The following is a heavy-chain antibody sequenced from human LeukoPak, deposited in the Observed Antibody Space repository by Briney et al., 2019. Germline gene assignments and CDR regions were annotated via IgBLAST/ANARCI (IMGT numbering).Heavy chain of an antibody. D-gene: IGHD3-3*01. Sequence: GGSLRLSCAASGFTVSNNGLSWFRQAPGKRLEWVSDISGGGNTYYAESVKGRFTISRDNSKNSLYLQMNSLRAEDTAVYYCAGGLFLRWSLAREKTFDYWGQGTLVTVSS. CDR3: AGGLFLRWSLAREKTFDY. J-gene: IGHJ4*02. CDR2: ISGGGNT. V-gene: IGHV3-23*01. CDR1: GFTVSNNG.